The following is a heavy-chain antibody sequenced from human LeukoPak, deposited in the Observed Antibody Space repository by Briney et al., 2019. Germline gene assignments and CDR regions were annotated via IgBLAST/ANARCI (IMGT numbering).Heavy chain of an antibody. Sequence: SGGSLRLSCAASGFTFSSYSMNWVRQAPGKGLEWVAFIRYDGSNKYYADSVKGRFTISRDNSKNTLYLQMNSLRAEDTAVYYCAKPGSGSYYTDYWGQGTLVTVSS. CDR2: IRYDGSNK. J-gene: IGHJ4*02. CDR3: AKPGSGSYYTDY. CDR1: GFTFSSYS. D-gene: IGHD3-10*01. V-gene: IGHV3-30*02.